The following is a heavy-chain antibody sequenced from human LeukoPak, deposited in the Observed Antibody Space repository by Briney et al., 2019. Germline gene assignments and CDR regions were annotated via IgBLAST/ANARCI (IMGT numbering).Heavy chain of an antibody. CDR3: ARTYNTAAGSAGGWFDP. V-gene: IGHV3-23*01. CDR1: GFTSTNFL. D-gene: IGHD6-13*01. CDR2: ISATGRDT. Sequence: PGGSLRLSCAASGFTSTNFLMSWVRQVPGQGLEWVSGISATGRDTSYADSVRGRFTISRDNSKNTLYLQMNSLRTEDTAVYYCARTYNTAAGSAGGWFDPWGEGTLVTVSS. J-gene: IGHJ5*02.